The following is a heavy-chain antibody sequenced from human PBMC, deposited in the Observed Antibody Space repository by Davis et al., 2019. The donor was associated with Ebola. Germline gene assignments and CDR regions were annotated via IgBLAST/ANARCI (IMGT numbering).Heavy chain of an antibody. Sequence: ASVKVSCKASGYTFTGYDINWVRQATGQGLEWMGWMNPNSGNTGYAQKFQGRVTFTADKSTSTAYMELRSLRSDDTAVYYCARVDMTTVNWRYYYGMDVWGKGTTVTVSS. D-gene: IGHD4-17*01. V-gene: IGHV1-8*01. CDR3: ARVDMTTVNWRYYYGMDV. J-gene: IGHJ6*04. CDR1: GYTFTGYD. CDR2: MNPNSGNT.